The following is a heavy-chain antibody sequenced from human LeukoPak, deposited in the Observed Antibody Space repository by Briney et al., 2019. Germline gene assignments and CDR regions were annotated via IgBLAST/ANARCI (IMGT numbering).Heavy chain of an antibody. Sequence: ASVKVSCKASGYTFTSYDINWVRQAPGQGLEWMGIINPSGGSTSYAQKFQGRVTMTRDTSTSTVYMELSSLRSEDTAVYYCARCTAGYSSGWEHFDYWGQGTLVTVSS. CDR2: INPSGGST. J-gene: IGHJ4*02. CDR1: GYTFTSYD. CDR3: ARCTAGYSSGWEHFDY. V-gene: IGHV1-46*01. D-gene: IGHD6-19*01.